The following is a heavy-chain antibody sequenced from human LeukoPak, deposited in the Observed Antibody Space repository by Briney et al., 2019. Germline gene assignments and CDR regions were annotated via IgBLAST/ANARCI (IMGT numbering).Heavy chain of an antibody. J-gene: IGHJ4*02. CDR3: AAYCGGDCYSDTDFDY. CDR2: IYHSGST. CDR1: GYSISSGYY. V-gene: IGHV4-38-2*02. Sequence: SETLSLTCTVSGYSISSGYYWGWIRQPPGKGLEWIGSIYHSGSTYYNPSLKSRVTISVDTSKNQFSLKLSSVTAADTAVYYCAAYCGGDCYSDTDFDYWGQGTLVTVSS. D-gene: IGHD2-21*01.